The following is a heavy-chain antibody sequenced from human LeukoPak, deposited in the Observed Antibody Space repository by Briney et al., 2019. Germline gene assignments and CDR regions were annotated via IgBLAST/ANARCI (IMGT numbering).Heavy chain of an antibody. CDR2: INHSGST. D-gene: IGHD3-10*01. V-gene: IGHV4-34*01. Sequence: PSETLSLTCAVYGGSFSGYYWSWIRQPPGKGLEWIGEINHSGSTNYNPSLKSRVTISVDTSKNQFSLKLSSVTAADTAVYYCARDTGSSGSFAFDIWGQGTMVTVSS. CDR3: ARDTGSSGSFAFDI. J-gene: IGHJ3*02. CDR1: GGSFSGYY.